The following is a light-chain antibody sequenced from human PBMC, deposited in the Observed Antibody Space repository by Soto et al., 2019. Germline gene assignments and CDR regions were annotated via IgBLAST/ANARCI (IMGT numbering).Light chain of an antibody. V-gene: IGKV1-5*01. CDR2: DAS. CDR3: QQYNTYWT. Sequence: DLQMTQSPSTLSASVGDRVTITCRASQNIIRWLAWYQQKAGKAPKLLIYDASNLESGVPSRFSGSGSGTEFTLTISSLQPDDSATYYCQQYNTYWTFGPGTKVDIK. J-gene: IGKJ3*01. CDR1: QNIIRW.